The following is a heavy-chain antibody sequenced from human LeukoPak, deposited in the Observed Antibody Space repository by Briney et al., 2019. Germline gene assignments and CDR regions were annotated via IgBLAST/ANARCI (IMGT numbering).Heavy chain of an antibody. CDR1: GFTFSSYS. CDR3: ARDIVATIGGDY. V-gene: IGHV3-21*01. J-gene: IGHJ4*02. CDR2: ISSSSSYI. D-gene: IGHD5-12*01. Sequence: GGSLRLSCAASGFTFSSYSMNCVRQAPGKGLEWVSSISSSSSYIYYADSVKGRFTISRDNAKNSLYLQMNSLRAEDTAVYYCARDIVATIGGDYWGQGTLVTVSS.